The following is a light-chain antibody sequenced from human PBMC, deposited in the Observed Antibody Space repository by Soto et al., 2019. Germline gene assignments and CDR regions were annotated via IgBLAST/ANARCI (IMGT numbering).Light chain of an antibody. V-gene: IGLV2-23*03. CDR1: SSDVGSHDL. Sequence: QSALTQPASVSGSPGQSITISCTGTSSDVGSHDLVSWYQQHPGKAPKLMIYEGTQRPSGVSNRFSGSKSGSTASLTISGLQAEDEADYYCFSYAGSSTFVFGGGTKLTVL. CDR2: EGT. J-gene: IGLJ2*01. CDR3: FSYAGSSTFV.